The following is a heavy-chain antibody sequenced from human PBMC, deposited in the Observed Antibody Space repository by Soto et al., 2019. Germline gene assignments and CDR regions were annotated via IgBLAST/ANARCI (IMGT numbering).Heavy chain of an antibody. CDR2: IYYSGNT. D-gene: IGHD3-16*01. CDR3: ARTPARGGFDS. CDR1: GGSIRGYY. V-gene: IGHV4-59*01. J-gene: IGHJ4*02. Sequence: SETLSLTCTVSGGSIRGYYWSWIRQPPGKGLEWIAYIYYSGNTKYNPSLKSRVTISADMSKNQFSLKLSSVTAADTAVYYCARTPARGGFDSWGQGTLVTVSS.